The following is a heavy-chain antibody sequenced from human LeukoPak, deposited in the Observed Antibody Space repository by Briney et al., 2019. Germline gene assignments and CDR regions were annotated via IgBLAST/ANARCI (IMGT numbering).Heavy chain of an antibody. J-gene: IGHJ4*02. CDR3: ARVRSERWLQFFDY. CDR2: IYSGGST. Sequence: GGSLRLSCAASGFTFRDYYMSWVRQAPGKGLEWVSVIYSGGSTYYADSVKGRFTISRDNSKNTLYLQMNSLRAEDTAVYYCARVRSERWLQFFDYWGQGTLVTVSS. CDR1: GFTFRDYY. V-gene: IGHV3-53*01. D-gene: IGHD5-24*01.